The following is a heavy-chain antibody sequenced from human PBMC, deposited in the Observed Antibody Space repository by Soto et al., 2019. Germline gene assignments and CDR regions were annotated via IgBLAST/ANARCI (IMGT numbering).Heavy chain of an antibody. Sequence: QVQLVESGGGVVQPGRSLRLSCAASGFTFSSYALHWVRQAPGRGLEWVAVISYDGSNKFYADSVKGRFTISRDTSKNTLYLQMNSLRAEDTAVYYCARVLGGSPNFDSWGQGTLVTVSS. CDR2: ISYDGSNK. CDR1: GFTFSSYA. J-gene: IGHJ4*02. V-gene: IGHV3-30-3*01. CDR3: ARVLGGSPNFDS. D-gene: IGHD2-15*01.